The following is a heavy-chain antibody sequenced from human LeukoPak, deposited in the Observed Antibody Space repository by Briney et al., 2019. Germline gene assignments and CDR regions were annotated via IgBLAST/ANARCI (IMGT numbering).Heavy chain of an antibody. CDR2: IIPIFGTA. J-gene: IGHJ3*02. CDR1: GGTFSSYA. V-gene: IGHV1-69*06. D-gene: IGHD3-10*01. CDR3: ARDIYGSGSYYLGGGLDAFDI. Sequence: ASVKVSCKASGGTFSSYAISWVRQAPGQGLEWMGGIIPIFGTANYAQKFQGRVTITADKSTSTAYMELSSLRSEDTAVYYCARDIYGSGSYYLGGGLDAFDIWGQGTMVTVSS.